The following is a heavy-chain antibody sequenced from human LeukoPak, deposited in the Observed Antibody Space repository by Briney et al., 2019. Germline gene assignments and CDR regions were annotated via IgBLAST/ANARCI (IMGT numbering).Heavy chain of an antibody. D-gene: IGHD3-10*01. V-gene: IGHV4-34*01. J-gene: IGHJ5*02. CDR3: ARGEYYYGLGFWFDP. CDR2: INHSGST. CDR1: GGSFSGYY. Sequence: SETLSLTCAVYGGSFSGYYWSWIRQPPGKGLEWIGEINHSGSTNYNPSLKSRVTISVDTSKNQFSLKLSSVTAADTAVYYCARGEYYYGLGFWFDPWGQGTLVTVPS.